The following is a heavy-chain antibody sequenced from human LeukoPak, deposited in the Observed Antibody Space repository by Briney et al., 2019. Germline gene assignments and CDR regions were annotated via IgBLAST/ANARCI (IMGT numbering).Heavy chain of an antibody. Sequence: ASVKVSCKASGGTFSSYAISWVRQAPGQGLEWMGGTIPIFGTANYAQKFQGRVTITADESTSTAYMELSSLRSEDTAVYYCARSDSSGWYVAGYWGQGTLVTVSS. CDR2: TIPIFGTA. D-gene: IGHD6-19*01. CDR1: GGTFSSYA. J-gene: IGHJ4*02. CDR3: ARSDSSGWYVAGY. V-gene: IGHV1-69*13.